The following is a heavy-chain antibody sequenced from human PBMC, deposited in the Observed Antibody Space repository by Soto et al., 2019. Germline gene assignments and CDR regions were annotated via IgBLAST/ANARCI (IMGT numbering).Heavy chain of an antibody. CDR3: AREGILGLFDAYDL. CDR1: VFTSSG. J-gene: IGHJ3*01. Sequence: GASVKVSCKASVFTSSGISWVRQAPGQRLEWMGWISTHNGNTIYAQKFQGRVIRTMDTSTTTVYMELRSLRPDDTAVYLCAREGILGLFDAYDLWGQGTMVTVSS. D-gene: IGHD3-3*01. CDR2: ISTHNGNT. V-gene: IGHV1-18*04.